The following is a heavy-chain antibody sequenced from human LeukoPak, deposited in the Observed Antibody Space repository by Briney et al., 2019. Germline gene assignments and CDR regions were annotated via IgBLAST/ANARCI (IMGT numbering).Heavy chain of an antibody. CDR3: ARQQPSRVDVLLWFGEFNDAFDI. Sequence: SETLSLTCAVYGGSFSGYYWSWIRQPPGKGLEWIGEINHSGSTNYNPSLKSRVTISVDTSKNQFSLKLSSVTAADTAVYYCARQQPSRVDVLLWFGEFNDAFDIWGQGTMVTVSS. CDR2: INHSGST. CDR1: GGSFSGYY. J-gene: IGHJ3*02. D-gene: IGHD3-10*01. V-gene: IGHV4-34*01.